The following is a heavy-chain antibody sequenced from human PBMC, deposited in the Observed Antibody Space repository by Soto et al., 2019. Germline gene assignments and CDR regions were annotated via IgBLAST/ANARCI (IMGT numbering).Heavy chain of an antibody. J-gene: IGHJ4*02. Sequence: QLQLQESGSGLVKPSQTLSLTCAVSGGSISSGGYSWSWIRQPPGKGLEWIGYIYHSGRTYYNPSHNSRVTISVDRSKNQFSLKLSSVTAADTAVYYCASSHAGAHITAAVHWGQGTLVTVSS. CDR3: ASSHAGAHITAAVH. CDR1: GGSISSGGYS. V-gene: IGHV4-30-2*01. D-gene: IGHD6-13*01. CDR2: IYHSGRT.